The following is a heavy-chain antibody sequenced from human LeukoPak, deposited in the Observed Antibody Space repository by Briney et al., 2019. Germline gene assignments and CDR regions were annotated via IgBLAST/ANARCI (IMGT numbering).Heavy chain of an antibody. D-gene: IGHD2/OR15-2a*01. CDR1: GLSFSSYW. CDR3: ARNRGVDY. V-gene: IGHV3-7*03. CDR2: IKQDGSEK. J-gene: IGHJ4*02. Sequence: GGSLRLSCAASGLSFSSYWMSWVRQAPGKGLEWAANIKQDGSEKYYLDSVKGRFTISRDNAKKSLYLQMNSLSAEDTAVYYCARNRGVDYWGQGTLVTVSS.